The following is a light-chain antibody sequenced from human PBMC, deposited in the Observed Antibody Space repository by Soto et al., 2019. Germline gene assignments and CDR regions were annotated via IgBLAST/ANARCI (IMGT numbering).Light chain of an antibody. Sequence: TLSPATPSLARGERATLSCRASQSVSNNYLAWYQPNPGQAPRLLIYGASNRATGIPDGFSGSGSGTDFTLTISRLEPEDFAVYYCQQYGSSGTFGQGTKVDIK. J-gene: IGKJ1*01. CDR1: QSVSNNY. CDR2: GAS. CDR3: QQYGSSGT. V-gene: IGKV3-20*01.